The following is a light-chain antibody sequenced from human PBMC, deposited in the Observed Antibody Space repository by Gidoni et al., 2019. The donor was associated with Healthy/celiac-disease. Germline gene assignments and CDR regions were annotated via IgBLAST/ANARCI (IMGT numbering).Light chain of an antibody. V-gene: IGKV1-5*01. CDR1: QSISSW. CDR2: DAT. J-gene: IGKJ1*01. CDR3: QQYNSYSKT. Sequence: IQMTQSPSTLSASVGDRVTNTCRSSQSISSWLAWYQQKPVKAPKLLIYDATSLESGVQTRFSGGGSGTEFTLTISSLQPDDFATYYCQQYNSYSKTFGQGTKVEIK.